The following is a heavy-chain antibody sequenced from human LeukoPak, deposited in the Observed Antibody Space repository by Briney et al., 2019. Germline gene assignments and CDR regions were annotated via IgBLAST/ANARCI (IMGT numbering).Heavy chain of an antibody. CDR2: VNDRGT. CDR3: AKDGYSGYGSFDY. Sequence: GGSLRLSCAASGFTFSNYAMSWVRQAPGKGLEWVSAVNDRGTYYADSVKGRFTISRDNSKNTLYLEMNSLRAEDTALYYCAKDGYSGYGSFDYWGQGILVTVSS. V-gene: IGHV3-23*01. J-gene: IGHJ4*02. D-gene: IGHD5-12*01. CDR1: GFTFSNYA.